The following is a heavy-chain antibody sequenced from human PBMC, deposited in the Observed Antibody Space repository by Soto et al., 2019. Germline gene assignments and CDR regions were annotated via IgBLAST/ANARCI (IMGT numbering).Heavy chain of an antibody. V-gene: IGHV1-3*01. D-gene: IGHD4-17*01. CDR3: ARPANTEAEHFHL. CDR1: GYTFTSYA. CDR2: INARNGNT. Sequence: ASGKVSFKASGYTFTSYAMHWMRPAPGQRLEWMGWINARNGNTKYPQKFQRRATITRDTSASTAYMEQSSLRSEDTAVYYCARPANTEAEHFHLWGQGTPVTVSS. J-gene: IGHJ4*02.